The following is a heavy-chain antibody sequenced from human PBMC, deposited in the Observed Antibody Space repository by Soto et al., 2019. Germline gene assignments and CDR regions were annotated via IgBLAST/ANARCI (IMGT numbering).Heavy chain of an antibody. D-gene: IGHD4-17*01. CDR3: ARDHDYGDYILDY. CDR1: GGTFSSYA. V-gene: IGHV1-18*01. Sequence: GASVQVSCKASGGTFSSYAISWVRQAPGQGLEWMGWISAYNGNTNCAQKRQGRVTMTTDTSTSTAYMELRSLRSDDTAVYYCARDHDYGDYILDYWGQGALVTVSS. CDR2: ISAYNGNT. J-gene: IGHJ4*02.